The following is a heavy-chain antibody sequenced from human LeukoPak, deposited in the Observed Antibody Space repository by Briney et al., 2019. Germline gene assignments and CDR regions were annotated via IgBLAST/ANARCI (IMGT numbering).Heavy chain of an antibody. CDR1: GGSISSYY. Sequence: PSETLSLTCTVSGGSISSYYWSWLRQPPGKGLEWIGYIYYSGSTNYNPSLKSRVTISVDTSKNQFSLKLSSVTAADTAVYYCARHQWEPYFDYWGQGTLVTVSS. J-gene: IGHJ4*02. D-gene: IGHD1-26*01. CDR2: IYYSGST. CDR3: ARHQWEPYFDY. V-gene: IGHV4-59*08.